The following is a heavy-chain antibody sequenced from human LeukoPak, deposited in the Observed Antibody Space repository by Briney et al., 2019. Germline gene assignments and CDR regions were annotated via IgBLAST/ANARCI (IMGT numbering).Heavy chain of an antibody. V-gene: IGHV4-34*01. CDR1: GGSFGGYY. J-gene: IGHJ1*01. CDR3: ARSRGESVTTWSEYFQH. D-gene: IGHD4-17*01. CDR2: INHSGST. Sequence: SETLSLTCAVYGGSFGGYYWSWIRQSPGKGLEWIGEINHSGSTNYNPSLKSRVTISVDTSKNQFSLKLSSVTAADTAVYYCARSRGESVTTWSEYFQHWGQGTLVTVSS.